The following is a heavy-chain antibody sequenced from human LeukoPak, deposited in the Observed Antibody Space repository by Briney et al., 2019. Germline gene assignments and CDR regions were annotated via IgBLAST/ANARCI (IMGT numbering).Heavy chain of an antibody. CDR2: IYYSGTT. CDR3: ARHVLSGYLNYWYFDL. V-gene: IGHV4-59*08. Sequence: SETLSLTCSVSGDSMSNFYWSWIRQPPGNRLEWIGYIYYSGTTNYNPTLKSRVTISVDTSKNQFSLKLSSVTAADTAVYYCARHVLSGYLNYWYFDLWGRGTLVTVSS. J-gene: IGHJ2*01. CDR1: GDSMSNFY. D-gene: IGHD3-3*01.